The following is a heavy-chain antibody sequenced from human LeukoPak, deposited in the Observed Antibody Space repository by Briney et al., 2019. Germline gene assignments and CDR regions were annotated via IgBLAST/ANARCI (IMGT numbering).Heavy chain of an antibody. V-gene: IGHV3-7*01. CDR2: IKQDGSEK. J-gene: IGHJ6*02. Sequence: GGSLRLSCAASGFTFSSYWMSWVRQAPGEGLEWVANIKQDGSEKYYVDSVKGRFTISRDNAKNSLYLQMNSLRAEDTAVYYCAREVTSSWPPHSYGMDVWGQGTTVTVSS. CDR3: AREVTSSWPPHSYGMDV. CDR1: GFTFSSYW. D-gene: IGHD6-13*01.